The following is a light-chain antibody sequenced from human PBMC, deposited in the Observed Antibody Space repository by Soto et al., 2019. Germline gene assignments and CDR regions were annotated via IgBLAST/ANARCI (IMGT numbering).Light chain of an antibody. CDR1: HSITGW. J-gene: IGKJ2*01. CDR3: QQYKSMYT. V-gene: IGKV1-5*01. CDR2: DAS. Sequence: DIQMTQSPSTLSASVGGRVTITCRASHSITGWLAWYQQKPGKAPKLLIYDASSLEGGVPSRFSGSGSGTDYTLTISNLQPDDSATYYCQQYKSMYTFGQGTKLEI.